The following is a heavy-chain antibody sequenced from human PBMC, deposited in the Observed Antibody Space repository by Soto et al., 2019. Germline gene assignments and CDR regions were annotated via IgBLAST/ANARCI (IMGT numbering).Heavy chain of an antibody. V-gene: IGHV1-69*01. D-gene: IGHD5-12*01. J-gene: IGHJ3*02. CDR2: IIPIFGTA. CDR1: GGTFSSYA. Sequence: QVQLVQSGAEVKKPGSSVKVSCKASGGTFSSYAISWVRQAPGQGLEWMGGIIPIFGTANYAQKFQGRVTITADESTITAYMELRSLRAEDTAVYYCASRDGSSDAFDIWGQGTMFTVSS. CDR3: ASRDGSSDAFDI.